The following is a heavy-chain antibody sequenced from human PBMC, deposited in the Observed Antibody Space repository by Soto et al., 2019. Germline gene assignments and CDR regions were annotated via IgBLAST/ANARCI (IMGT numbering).Heavy chain of an antibody. CDR2: ISYDGSNK. V-gene: IGHV3-30*18. D-gene: IGHD2-15*01. Sequence: QVQLVESGGGVVQPGRSLRLSCAASGFTFSSYGMHWVRQAPGKGLEWVAVISYDGSNKYYADSVKGRFTISRDNSKNTLYLQMNSLRAEDTAVYYCAKVQSHSAATASYYYYGMDVWGQGTTVTVSS. CDR1: GFTFSSYG. J-gene: IGHJ6*02. CDR3: AKVQSHSAATASYYYYGMDV.